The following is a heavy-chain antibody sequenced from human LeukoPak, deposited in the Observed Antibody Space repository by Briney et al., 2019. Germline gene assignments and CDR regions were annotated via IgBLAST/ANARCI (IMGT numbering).Heavy chain of an antibody. J-gene: IGHJ4*02. V-gene: IGHV4-4*02. Sequence: SETLSLTCAVSRGSISSGNWWSWVRQPPGKGLEWIGEIYHSGNTNFSPSLKSRVTISVDKSKNQFSLDLISVTAADTAVYYCARGASRHFDYWGQGALVTVSS. CDR3: ARGASRHFDY. CDR1: RGSISSGNW. CDR2: IYHSGNT.